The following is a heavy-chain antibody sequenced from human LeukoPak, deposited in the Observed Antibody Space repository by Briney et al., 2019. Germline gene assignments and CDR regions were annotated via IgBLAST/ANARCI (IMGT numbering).Heavy chain of an antibody. CDR1: GESFSGYY. CDR2: INHSGST. V-gene: IGHV4-34*01. Sequence: SETLSLTCAVYGESFSGYYWSWIRQSAGRGLEWTGEINHSGSTNYNPSLKSRVTVSVDTSKNQFSLKLSSVTAADTAVYFCARGPYSYDSSCAFDIWGQGTMVTVSS. D-gene: IGHD3-22*01. J-gene: IGHJ3*02. CDR3: ARGPYSYDSSCAFDI.